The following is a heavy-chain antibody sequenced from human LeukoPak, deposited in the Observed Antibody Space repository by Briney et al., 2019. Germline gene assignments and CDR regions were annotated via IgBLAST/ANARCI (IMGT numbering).Heavy chain of an antibody. CDR1: GYTFTGYY. D-gene: IGHD6-6*01. V-gene: IGHV1-2*02. CDR3: ARDASSSSSPSGTIIDP. J-gene: IGHJ5*02. CDR2: INPNSGGT. Sequence: ASVTVSFTASGYTFTGYYMHWVRQAPGQGLEWMGWINPNSGGTNYAQKFQGRVTMTRDTSISTAYMELSRLRSDDTAVYYCARDASSSSSPSGTIIDPWGQGTLVTVSS.